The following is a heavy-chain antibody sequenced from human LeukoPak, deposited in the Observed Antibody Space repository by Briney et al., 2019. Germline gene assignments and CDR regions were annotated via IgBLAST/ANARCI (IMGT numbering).Heavy chain of an antibody. CDR3: AKVGSVWYLDSFIYFDY. J-gene: IGHJ4*02. D-gene: IGHD6-19*01. V-gene: IGHV3-23*01. CDR2: ISGSGGST. Sequence: GGSLRLSCAASGFTFSSYAMSWVPQAPGKGLEWVSAISGSGGSTYYADSVKGRFTISRDNSKNTLYLQMNSLRAEDTAVYYCAKVGSVWYLDSFIYFDYWGQGTLVTVSS. CDR1: GFTFSSYA.